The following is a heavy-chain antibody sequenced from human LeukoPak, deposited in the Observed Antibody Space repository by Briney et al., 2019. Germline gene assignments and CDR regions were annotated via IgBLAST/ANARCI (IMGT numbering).Heavy chain of an antibody. J-gene: IGHJ5*02. V-gene: IGHV3-23*01. CDR3: AKDPLLEVAAAGGAGNWFDP. D-gene: IGHD6-13*01. CDR1: GFTFSSYA. CDR2: ISGSGGST. Sequence: PGGSLRLSCAASGFTFSSYAMSWVRQAPGKGLEWVSAISGSGGSTYYADSVKGRFTISRDNSKNTLYLQMNSLRAEDTAVYYCAKDPLLEVAAAGGAGNWFDPWGQGTLVTVSS.